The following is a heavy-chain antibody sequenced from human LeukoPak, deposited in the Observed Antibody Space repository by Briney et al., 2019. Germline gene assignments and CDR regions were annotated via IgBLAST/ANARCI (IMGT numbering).Heavy chain of an antibody. Sequence: GGSRRLSCAASGFTFSSYGMHWVRQAPGKGLEWVAFIRYDGSNKYYADSVKGRFTISRDNSKNTLYLQMNSLRAEDTAVYYCAKGMHGVEDYVWGSYRLGEVDYWGQGTLVTVSS. CDR1: GFTFSSYG. D-gene: IGHD3-16*02. CDR2: IRYDGSNK. CDR3: AKGMHGVEDYVWGSYRLGEVDY. V-gene: IGHV3-30*02. J-gene: IGHJ4*02.